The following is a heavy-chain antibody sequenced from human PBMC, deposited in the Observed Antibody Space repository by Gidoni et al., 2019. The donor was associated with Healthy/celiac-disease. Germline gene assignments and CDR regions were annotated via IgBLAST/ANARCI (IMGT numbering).Heavy chain of an antibody. CDR2: ISGSGGST. V-gene: IGHV3-23*01. D-gene: IGHD3-3*01. Sequence: EVQLLESGGGLVQPGGSLRLSCAASGFTLSSYAMSWVRQAPGKGLEWVSAISGSGGSTYYADSVKGRFTISRDNSKNTLYLQMNSLRAEDTAVYYCAKDSRDDFWSGYHNWFDPWGQGTLVTVSS. J-gene: IGHJ5*02. CDR3: AKDSRDDFWSGYHNWFDP. CDR1: GFTLSSYA.